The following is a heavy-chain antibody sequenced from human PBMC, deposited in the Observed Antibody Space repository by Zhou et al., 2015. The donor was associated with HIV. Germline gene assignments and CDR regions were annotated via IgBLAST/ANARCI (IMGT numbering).Heavy chain of an antibody. CDR3: ARHGFWGLDY. CDR1: GFDFSDSGFDFSDST. D-gene: IGHD7-27*01. Sequence: EVQLVESGGGLVQPGWSLKLSCAVSGFDFSDSGFDFSDSTMHWVRQASGKGLEWVGRIRGKAYNYATAYTTSVKGRFTISRDDSKNTAYLQMNSLKTEDTAVYYCARHGFWGLDYWGQGTLVTVSS. J-gene: IGHJ4*02. CDR2: IRGKAYNYAT. V-gene: IGHV3-73*02.